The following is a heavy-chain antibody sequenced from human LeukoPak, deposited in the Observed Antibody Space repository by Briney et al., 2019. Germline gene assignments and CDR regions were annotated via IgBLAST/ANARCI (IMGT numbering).Heavy chain of an antibody. V-gene: IGHV1-2*02. J-gene: IGHJ4*02. D-gene: IGHD6-19*01. CDR1: GYTFTGYY. CDR2: INPNSGGT. Sequence: ASLKVSCTASGYTFTGYYMHWVRQAPGQGLEWMGWINPNSGGTNYAQKFQGRVTMTRDTSISTAYMELSRLRSDDTAVYYCARVSPLIAVAGDFDYWGQGTLVTVSS. CDR3: ARVSPLIAVAGDFDY.